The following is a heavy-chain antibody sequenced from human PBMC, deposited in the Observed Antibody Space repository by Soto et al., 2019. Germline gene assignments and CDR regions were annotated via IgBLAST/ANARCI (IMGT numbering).Heavy chain of an antibody. D-gene: IGHD3-10*01. CDR3: ARDMYHSFGELLNIFDY. CDR1: GFTFGSYA. CDR2: ISYDGSNK. Sequence: GGSLRLSCAASGFTFGSYAMHRIRQAPGKGLEWVAVISYDGSNKYYADSVKGRFTISRDNSKNTLYLQMNSLRAEDTAVYYCARDMYHSFGELLNIFDYWGQGTLVTVSS. V-gene: IGHV3-30-3*01. J-gene: IGHJ4*02.